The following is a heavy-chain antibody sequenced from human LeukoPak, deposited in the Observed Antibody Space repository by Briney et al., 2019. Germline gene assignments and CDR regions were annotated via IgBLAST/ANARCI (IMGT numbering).Heavy chain of an antibody. CDR1: GFTFNNYA. CDR2: ISGTGGNT. CDR3: AKDYLIPRRYDSSAYYDY. J-gene: IGHJ4*02. V-gene: IGHV3-23*01. D-gene: IGHD3-22*01. Sequence: GGSLRLSCEVSGFTFNNYAMSWVRQAPGKGLEWVSAISGTGGNTFYADSVKGRFTISRDNSKNTLYLQMNSLRAEDTAIYFCAKDYLIPRRYDSSAYYDYWGQGTLVTVSS.